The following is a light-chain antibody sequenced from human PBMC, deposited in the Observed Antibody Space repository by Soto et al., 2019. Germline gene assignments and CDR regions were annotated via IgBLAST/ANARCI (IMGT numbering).Light chain of an antibody. CDR2: GAS. Sequence: EIVLTQSPGTLSLSPGERATLSCSASQYISSTYLAWYQQKPGQAPRLLIYGASSRATGIQDRCSGSGSGTDFTLTISRLEPEDLAVYYWQQYAGSRRTFGQGTKMEIK. CDR3: QQYAGSRRT. CDR1: QYISSTY. J-gene: IGKJ1*01. V-gene: IGKV3-20*01.